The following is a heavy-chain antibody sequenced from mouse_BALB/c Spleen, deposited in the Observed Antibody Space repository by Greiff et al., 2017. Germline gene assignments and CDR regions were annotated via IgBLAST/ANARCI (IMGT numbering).Heavy chain of an antibody. CDR3: ARLYWDAMDY. CDR2: ISYSGST. J-gene: IGHJ4*01. Sequence: EVKLQESGPGLVKPSQSLSLTCTVTGYSITSDYAWNWIRQFPGNKLEWMGYISYSGSTSYNPSLKSRISITRDTSKNQFFLQLNSVTTEDTATYYCARLYWDAMDYWGQGTSVTVSS. D-gene: IGHD1-1*01. CDR1: GYSITSDYA. V-gene: IGHV3-2*02.